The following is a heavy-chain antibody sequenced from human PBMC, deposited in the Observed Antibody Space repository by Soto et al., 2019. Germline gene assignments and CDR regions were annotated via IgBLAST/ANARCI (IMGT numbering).Heavy chain of an antibody. CDR2: ISSSSSTI. CDR1: GFPFSSYS. Sequence: GGAPRLSCSAPGFPFSSYSMKWVRPAPGKGLEWVSYISSSSSTIYYADSVKGRFTISRDNAKNSLYLQMNSLRDEDTAVYYCARDRGGGSYQIDYWGQGTLVTVSS. J-gene: IGHJ4*02. CDR3: ARDRGGGSYQIDY. D-gene: IGHD1-26*01. V-gene: IGHV3-48*02.